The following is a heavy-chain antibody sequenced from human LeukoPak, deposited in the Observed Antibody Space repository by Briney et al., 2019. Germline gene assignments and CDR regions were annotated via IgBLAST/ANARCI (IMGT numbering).Heavy chain of an antibody. CDR3: ASVSRLEWLFLGPGDDAFDI. CDR2: ISSSGSTI. D-gene: IGHD3-3*01. V-gene: IGHV3-11*01. Sequence: GGSLRLSCAASGFTFSDYYMSWIRQAPGKGLEWVSYISSSGSTIYYADSVKGRFTISRDNAKNLLYLQMNSLRAEDTAVYYCASVSRLEWLFLGPGDDAFDIWGQGTMVTVSS. J-gene: IGHJ3*02. CDR1: GFTFSDYY.